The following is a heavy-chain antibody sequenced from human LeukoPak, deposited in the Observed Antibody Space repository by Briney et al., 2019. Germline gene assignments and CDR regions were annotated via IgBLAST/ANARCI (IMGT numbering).Heavy chain of an antibody. CDR1: GGSISNFY. D-gene: IGHD2-2*01. CDR3: AARYCTSSSCHSNFDY. Sequence: SETLSLTCTVSGGSISNFYCTWIRQPPGKGLEWIGYIYYTGSTNHNPSLKSRVTLSVDTSKNQFSLKLSSVTAADTAVYYRAARYCTSSSCHSNFDYWGQGTLVTVSS. CDR2: IYYTGST. V-gene: IGHV4-59*01. J-gene: IGHJ4*02.